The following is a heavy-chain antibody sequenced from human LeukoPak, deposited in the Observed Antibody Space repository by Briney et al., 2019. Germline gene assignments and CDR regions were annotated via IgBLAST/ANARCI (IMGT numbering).Heavy chain of an antibody. D-gene: IGHD3-10*01. Sequence: GASVKVSCKASGYTFTSYDINWVRQAPGQGLEWMGGIIPIFGTANYAQKFQGRVTITTDESTSTAYMELRSLRSDDTAVYYCARDGSGVWFDYWGQGTLVTVSS. CDR2: IIPIFGTA. V-gene: IGHV1-69*05. CDR1: GYTFTSYD. J-gene: IGHJ4*02. CDR3: ARDGSGVWFDY.